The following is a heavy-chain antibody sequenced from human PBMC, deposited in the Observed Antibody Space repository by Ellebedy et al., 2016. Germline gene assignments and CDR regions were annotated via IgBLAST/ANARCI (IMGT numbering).Heavy chain of an antibody. CDR2: ISVSADST. D-gene: IGHD3-3*01. V-gene: IGHV3-23*01. CDR1: GFTFSSFA. Sequence: GESLKISCAASGFTFSSFAMNWVRQAPGKGLEWVSTISVSADSTYYADSVKGRFTISRDSSHAFLQMNSLRTEDTAVYYCAKDLRDGVSRYFDSWGQGTLVTVSS. CDR3: AKDLRDGVSRYFDS. J-gene: IGHJ4*02.